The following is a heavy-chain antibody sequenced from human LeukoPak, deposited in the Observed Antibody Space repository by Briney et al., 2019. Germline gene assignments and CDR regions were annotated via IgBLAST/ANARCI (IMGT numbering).Heavy chain of an antibody. V-gene: IGHV4-59*01. J-gene: IGHJ4*02. CDR3: ARSFQPLLYSGLDY. CDR1: GGSISTYY. D-gene: IGHD2-2*02. CDR2: IYYSGST. Sequence: SETLSLTCTVSGGSISTYYWSWIRQPPRKGLEWIGYIYYSGSTNYNPSLKSRVTISVDTSKNQFSLKLSSVTAADTAVYYCARSFQPLLYSGLDYWGQGTLVTVSS.